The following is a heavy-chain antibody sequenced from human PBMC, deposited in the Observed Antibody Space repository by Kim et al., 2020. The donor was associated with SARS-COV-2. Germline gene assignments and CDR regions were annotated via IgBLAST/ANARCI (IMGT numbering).Heavy chain of an antibody. CDR1: GGSFSGYY. CDR3: ARTSTYYYDSSGYLWRKNWFDP. J-gene: IGHJ5*02. Sequence: SETLSLTCAVYGGSFSGYYWSWIRQPPGKGLEWIGEINHSGSTNYNPSLKSRVTISVDTSKNQFSLKLSSVTAADTAVYYCARTSTYYYDSSGYLWRKNWFDPWGQGTLVTVSS. CDR2: INHSGST. D-gene: IGHD3-22*01. V-gene: IGHV4-34*01.